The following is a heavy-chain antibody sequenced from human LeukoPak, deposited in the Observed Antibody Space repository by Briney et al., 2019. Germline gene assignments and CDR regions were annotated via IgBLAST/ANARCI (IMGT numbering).Heavy chain of an antibody. V-gene: IGHV3-48*02. CDR1: GFTFSSYS. D-gene: IGHD6-19*01. CDR2: ISSSSSNI. J-gene: IGHJ4*02. Sequence: GGSLRLSCAASGFTFSSYSMNWVRQAPGKGLEWVSYISSSSSNIYYADFVKGRFTSSRDNAKNSLYLQMNSLRDEDTAVYYCARSTGSGWDYWGQGTLVTVSS. CDR3: ARSTGSGWDY.